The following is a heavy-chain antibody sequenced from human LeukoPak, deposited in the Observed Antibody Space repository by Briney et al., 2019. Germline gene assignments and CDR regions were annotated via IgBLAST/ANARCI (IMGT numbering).Heavy chain of an antibody. J-gene: IGHJ4*02. CDR1: GFTFSSYA. D-gene: IGHD1-26*01. CDR3: ARKWELLYFDY. CDR2: ISGSGGST. Sequence: PGGSLRLSCAASGFTFSSYAVSWVRQAPGKGLEWVSAISGSGGSTYYADSVKDRFTISRDNSKNTLYLQMNGLRAEDTAVYYCARKWELLYFDYWGQGTLVTVSS. V-gene: IGHV3-23*01.